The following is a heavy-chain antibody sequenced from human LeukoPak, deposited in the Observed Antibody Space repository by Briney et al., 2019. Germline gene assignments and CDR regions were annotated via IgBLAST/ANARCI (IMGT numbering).Heavy chain of an antibody. CDR1: GYTFTSYG. V-gene: IGHV1-18*01. J-gene: IGHJ4*02. D-gene: IGHD6-19*01. CDR2: ISAYNGNT. Sequence: ASVKVSCKASGYTFTSYGISWVRQAPGQGLEWMGWISAYNGNTNYAQKLQGRVTMTTDTSTSTAYMELRSLRSDDTAVYYCARDRTVAGTESADYWGQGTLVTVSS. CDR3: ARDRTVAGTESADY.